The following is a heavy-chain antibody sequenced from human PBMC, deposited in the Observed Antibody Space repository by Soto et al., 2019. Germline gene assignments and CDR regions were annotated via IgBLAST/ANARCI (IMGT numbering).Heavy chain of an antibody. Sequence: SETLSLTCTVSGGSISSGDYYWSWIRQPPGKGLEWIGYIYYSGSTYYNPSLKSRVTISVDTSKNQFSLKLSSVTAADTAVYYCARSFADSGYDLSQWLARAHVAFDIWGQGTMVTVSS. V-gene: IGHV4-30-4*01. CDR3: ARSFADSGYDLSQWLARAHVAFDI. D-gene: IGHD5-12*01. CDR2: IYYSGST. J-gene: IGHJ3*02. CDR1: GGSISSGDYY.